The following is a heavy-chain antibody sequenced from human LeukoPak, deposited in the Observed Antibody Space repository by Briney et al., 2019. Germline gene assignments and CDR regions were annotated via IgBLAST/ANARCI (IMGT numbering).Heavy chain of an antibody. CDR2: ISGSGGST. CDR3: AKFGVAAADST. J-gene: IGHJ5*02. CDR1: GFIFSSYA. V-gene: IGHV3-23*01. D-gene: IGHD6-13*01. Sequence: GGSLRLSCAASGFIFSSYAMTWARQAPGKGLEWVSAISGSGGSTYYADSVKGRFTISRDNSKNTLYLQMNSLRAEDTAVYYCAKFGVAAADSTWGQGTLVTVSS.